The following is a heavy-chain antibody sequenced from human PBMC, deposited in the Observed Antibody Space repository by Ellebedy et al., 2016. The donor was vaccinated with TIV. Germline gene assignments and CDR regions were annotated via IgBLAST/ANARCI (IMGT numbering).Heavy chain of an antibody. CDR2: ISSSGATI. Sequence: GESLKISCAASGFIISGDWMSWVRQAPGKGLEWVAHISSSGATIYYADSVKGRFTISRDNAKNALYLQMNSLRDEDTAVYHCVRRAVDYWGQGTLVTVSS. CDR3: VRRAVDY. J-gene: IGHJ4*02. V-gene: IGHV3-48*02. CDR1: GFIISGDW.